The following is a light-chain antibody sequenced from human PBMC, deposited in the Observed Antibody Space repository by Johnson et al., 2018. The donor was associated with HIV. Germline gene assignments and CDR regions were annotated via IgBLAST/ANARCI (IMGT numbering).Light chain of an antibody. J-gene: IGLJ1*01. CDR2: DND. Sequence: QSVLTQPPSLSAAPGQTVTISCSGSSSNIGNNYVYWYQQLPGTAPKLLIYDNDKRPSGIPDRFSGSKSGTSATLGITGLQTGDEADYYCGTWDSSLSAYVFGTGTKVTVL. CDR1: SSNIGNNY. V-gene: IGLV1-51*01. CDR3: GTWDSSLSAYV.